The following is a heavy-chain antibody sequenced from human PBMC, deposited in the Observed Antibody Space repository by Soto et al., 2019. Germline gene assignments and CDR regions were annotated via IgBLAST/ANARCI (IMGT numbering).Heavy chain of an antibody. J-gene: IGHJ4*02. D-gene: IGHD2-15*01. CDR1: GDSLSGGDYY. V-gene: IGHV4-30-4*01. CDR3: ARRYGGTFDY. CDR2: VHYSGST. Sequence: PSETLSLTCSVSGDSLSGGDYYWSWIRQPPGEALEWIGHVHYSGSTYYNASLKSRLSVSMDTSKNQFSLKLSSVTAADTAVYYCARRYGGTFDYWGQGTLVTGSS.